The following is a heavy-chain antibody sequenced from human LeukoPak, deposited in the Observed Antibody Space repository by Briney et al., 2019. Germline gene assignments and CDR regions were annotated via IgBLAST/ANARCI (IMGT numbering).Heavy chain of an antibody. D-gene: IGHD6-19*01. CDR1: GFTFSSFW. V-gene: IGHV3-74*01. CDR2: INSDGSST. Sequence: PGGSLRLSCAASGFTFSSFWMHWVRQAPGKGLVWVSRINSDGSSTSYADSVKGRFTISRDNAKNTLYLQMNSLRAEDTAVYYCARVGSGWSPLDYWGQGTLVTVSS. CDR3: ARVGSGWSPLDY. J-gene: IGHJ4*02.